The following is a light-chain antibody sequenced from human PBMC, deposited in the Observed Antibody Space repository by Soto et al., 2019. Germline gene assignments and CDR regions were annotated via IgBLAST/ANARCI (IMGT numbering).Light chain of an antibody. V-gene: IGKV3-20*01. Sequence: EIVLTQSPGTLSLPPGERATLSCRATQSVSSSYLAWYQQKPGQAPRLLIYGASSRVTGIPDRFSGSGSGRDLTLTISRLEPEDFAVYYWHQYDSSPLTCGGGTKVEIK. CDR1: QSVSSSY. CDR2: GAS. J-gene: IGKJ4*01. CDR3: HQYDSSPLT.